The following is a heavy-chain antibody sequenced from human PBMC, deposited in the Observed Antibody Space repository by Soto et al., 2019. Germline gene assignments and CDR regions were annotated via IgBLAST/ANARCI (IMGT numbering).Heavy chain of an antibody. V-gene: IGHV3-33*01. CDR3: ARDSWFGSDNWFDP. CDR1: GFTFSSYG. J-gene: IGHJ5*02. CDR2: IWYDGSNK. D-gene: IGHD3-10*01. Sequence: QVQLVESGGGVVQPGRSLRLSCAASGFTFSSYGMHWVRQAPGKGLEWVAVIWYDGSNKYYADSVKGRFTISRDNSKNTLYLQMNSLRAEDTAVYYCARDSWFGSDNWFDPWGQGTLVTVSS.